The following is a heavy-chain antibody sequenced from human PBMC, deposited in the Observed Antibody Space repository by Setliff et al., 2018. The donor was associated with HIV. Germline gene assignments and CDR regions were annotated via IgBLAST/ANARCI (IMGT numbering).Heavy chain of an antibody. V-gene: IGHV1-46*01. CDR2: VYTGDASI. D-gene: IGHD1-26*01. Sequence: ASVKVSCKASGYSFTSYIIHWVRQAPGLGLEWVGRVYTGDASIHYAQKFLGRVTVTRDTSTSTVYMDLSSLRFEDTAVYYCAREFPGGTYGFDYWGQGALVTVSS. CDR3: AREFPGGTYGFDY. CDR1: GYSFTSYI. J-gene: IGHJ4*02.